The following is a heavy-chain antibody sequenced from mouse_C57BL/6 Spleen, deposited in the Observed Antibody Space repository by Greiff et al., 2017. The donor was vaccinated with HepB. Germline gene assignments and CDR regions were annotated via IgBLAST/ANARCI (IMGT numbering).Heavy chain of an antibody. CDR2: IDPNSGGT. Sequence: QVQLQQPGAELVKPGASVKLSCKASGYTFTSYWMHWVKQRPGRGLEWIGRIDPNSGGTKYNEKFKSKATLTVDKPSSTAYMQLSSLTSEDSAVYYCARGGSYGSSYCFADWGQGTLVTVSA. V-gene: IGHV1-72*01. J-gene: IGHJ3*01. CDR3: ARGGSYGSSYCFAD. D-gene: IGHD1-1*01. CDR1: GYTFTSYW.